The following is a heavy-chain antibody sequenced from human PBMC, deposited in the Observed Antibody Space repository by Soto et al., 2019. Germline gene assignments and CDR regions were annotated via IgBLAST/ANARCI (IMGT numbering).Heavy chain of an antibody. V-gene: IGHV1-58*01. CDR2: IVVGSGNT. CDR3: AAGSSSGMGSDY. D-gene: IGHD6-19*01. CDR1: GFTFTSSA. Sequence: QMQLVQSGPEVKKPGTSVKVSCKASGFTFTSSAVQWVRQARGQRLEWIGWIVVGSGNTNYAQQFQERVTITRDMSTSTADMELSSLRSEDTAVYYCAAGSSSGMGSDYWGQGTLVTVSS. J-gene: IGHJ4*02.